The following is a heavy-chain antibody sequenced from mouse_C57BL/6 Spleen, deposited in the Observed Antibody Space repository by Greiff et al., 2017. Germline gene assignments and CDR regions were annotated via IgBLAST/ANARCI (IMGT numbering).Heavy chain of an antibody. CDR1: GYSITSGYY. Sequence: VQLKESGPGLVKPSQSLSLTCSVTGYSITSGYYWNWIRQFPGNKLEWMGYISYDGSNNYNPSLKNRISITRDTSKNQFFLRFNSVTTEDTATYNCARGYGSSYENYFDYWGQGTTLTVSS. CDR3: ARGYGSSYENYFDY. CDR2: ISYDGSN. J-gene: IGHJ2*01. V-gene: IGHV3-6*01. D-gene: IGHD1-1*01.